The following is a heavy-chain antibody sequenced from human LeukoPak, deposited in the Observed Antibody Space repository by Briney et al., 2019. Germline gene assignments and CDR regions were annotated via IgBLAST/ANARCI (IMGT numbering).Heavy chain of an antibody. CDR2: IYPGDSDT. CDR1: GYSFTSYW. CDR3: ARLSAETHYDILTGSRPYYYYYMDV. J-gene: IGHJ6*03. D-gene: IGHD3-9*01. Sequence: GESLKISCKGSGYSFTSYWIGWVRQMPGKGLEWMGIIYPGDSDTRYSPSFQGQVTISADKSISTAYLQWSSLKASDTAMYYCARLSAETHYDILTGSRPYYYYYMDVWGKGTTVTVSS. V-gene: IGHV5-51*01.